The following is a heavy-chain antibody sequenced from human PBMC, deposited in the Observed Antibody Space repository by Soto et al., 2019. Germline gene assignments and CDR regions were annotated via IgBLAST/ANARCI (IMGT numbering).Heavy chain of an antibody. V-gene: IGHV1-69*13. J-gene: IGHJ5*02. CDR3: ARDLLPDFNWFDP. Sequence: SVKVSCKASGGTFSSYAISWVRQAPGQGLEWMEGIIPIFGTANYAQKFQGRVTITADESTGTAYMELSSLRSEDTAVYYCARDLLPDFNWFDPWGQGTLVTVSS. CDR1: GGTFSSYA. D-gene: IGHD3-22*01. CDR2: IIPIFGTA.